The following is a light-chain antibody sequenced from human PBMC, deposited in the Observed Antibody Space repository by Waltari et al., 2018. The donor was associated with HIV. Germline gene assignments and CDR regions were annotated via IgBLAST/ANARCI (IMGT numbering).Light chain of an antibody. V-gene: IGLV1-44*01. CDR2: GNT. J-gene: IGLJ2*01. CDR3: AAWDDSLKGEVV. CDR1: NSNIGSNT. Sequence: QSVLTQPPSASGTPGQRVTISCSGRNSNIGSNTVNWYQQLPGTAPKLLIYGNTQRPSVVPARFSGAKSGTSASLAISGLQSEDEADYYCAAWDDSLKGEVVFGGGTKLTVL.